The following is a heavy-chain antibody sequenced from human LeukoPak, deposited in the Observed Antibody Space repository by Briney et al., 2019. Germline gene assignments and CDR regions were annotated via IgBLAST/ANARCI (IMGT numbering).Heavy chain of an antibody. V-gene: IGHV3-7*01. D-gene: IGHD6-6*01. CDR2: IKQDGSEN. J-gene: IGHJ4*02. CDR1: GWTFSGYW. CDR3: ARGREQLVQGLFDY. Sequence: WGSLRLSCAASGWTFSGYWMSWVRQAPGKGLEWVGNIKQDGSENYYLDSVKSRFTISTDNAKNSLYLQMNSLIAEDAAVYYCARGREQLVQGLFDYWGQGTLVTVSS.